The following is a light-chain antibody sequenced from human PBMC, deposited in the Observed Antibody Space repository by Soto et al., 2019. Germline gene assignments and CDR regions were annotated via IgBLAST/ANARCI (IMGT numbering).Light chain of an antibody. V-gene: IGLV2-8*01. CDR3: SSYEASNNSQYV. J-gene: IGLJ3*02. CDR1: SSDVGGYNY. Sequence: QSVLTQPPSASGSPGQSVTISCTGTSSDVGGYNYVSWYQQYPGRAPKLMIYEVTKRPSGVPDRFSGSKSGNTASLTVSGLQAEDEADNYSSSYEASNNSQYVFGGVTMVTVL. CDR2: EVT.